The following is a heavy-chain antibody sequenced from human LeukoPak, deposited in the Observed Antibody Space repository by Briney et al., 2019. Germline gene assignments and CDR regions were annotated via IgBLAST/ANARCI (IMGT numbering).Heavy chain of an antibody. J-gene: IGHJ6*03. CDR3: ASRGSGSYYNPLNYYYYMDV. CDR2: INPNSGGT. D-gene: IGHD3-10*01. V-gene: IGHV1-2*02. CDR1: GYTFTGYY. Sequence: GASVKVSCKASGYTFTGYYMHWVRQAPGQGLEWMGWINPNSGGTNYAQKFQGRVTMTRDTSISTAYMELSRLRSDDTAVYYCASRGSGSYYNPLNYYYYMDVWGKGTTVTISS.